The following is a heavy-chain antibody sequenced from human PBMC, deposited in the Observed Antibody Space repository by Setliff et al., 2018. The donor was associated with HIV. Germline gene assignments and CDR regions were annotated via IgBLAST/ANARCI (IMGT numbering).Heavy chain of an antibody. J-gene: IGHJ4*02. Sequence: SETLSLTCTVSSGSISSTTHYWGWVRQPPGKVLEWIGSVYYSGSTYYSPSLTSRVTISVDTSKNQFSLKLNSVTAADTAAYYCARLGGGKWELTVWGQGTLVTVSS. CDR2: VYYSGST. CDR1: SGSISSTTHY. D-gene: IGHD1-26*01. V-gene: IGHV4-39*01. CDR3: ARLGGGKWELTV.